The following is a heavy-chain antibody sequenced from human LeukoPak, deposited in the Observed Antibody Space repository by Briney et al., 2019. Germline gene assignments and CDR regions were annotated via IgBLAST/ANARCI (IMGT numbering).Heavy chain of an antibody. J-gene: IGHJ4*02. Sequence: PSETLSLTCAVYGGSFSGYYWSWIRQPPGKGLEWIGEINHSGSTNYNPSLKSRVTISVDTSKNQFSLKLSSVTAADTAVHYCARPAGYPGLNYFDYWGQGTLVTVSS. CDR2: INHSGST. CDR1: GGSFSGYY. V-gene: IGHV4-34*01. D-gene: IGHD6-25*01. CDR3: ARPAGYPGLNYFDY.